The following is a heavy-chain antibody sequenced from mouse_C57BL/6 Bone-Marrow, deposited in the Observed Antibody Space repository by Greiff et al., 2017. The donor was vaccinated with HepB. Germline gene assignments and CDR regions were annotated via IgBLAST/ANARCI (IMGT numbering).Heavy chain of an antibody. CDR1: GYSFTGYY. Sequence: EVKLVESGPELVKPGASVKISCKASGYSFTGYYMHWVKQSSEKSLEWIGEINPSTGGTSYNQKFKGKSTLTVDKSSSTAYMQLKSLTSEDSAVYCCARRDDYWGKGTTLTVSS. J-gene: IGHJ2*01. CDR3: ARRDDY. V-gene: IGHV1-43*01. CDR2: INPSTGGT.